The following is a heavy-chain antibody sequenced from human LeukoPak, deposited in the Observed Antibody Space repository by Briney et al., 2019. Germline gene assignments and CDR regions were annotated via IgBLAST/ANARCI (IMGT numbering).Heavy chain of an antibody. Sequence: GGSLRLSCTVSGFTFSNYWMHWVRQAPGRGLVWVSRIRGDGGDTNYADSVKGRFTVSRDNAKNTLYLQMNSLTTEDTAVYFCARDRVLGSGSSDYWGQGTLVTVSS. CDR2: IRGDGGDT. D-gene: IGHD3-10*01. CDR3: ARDRVLGSGSSDY. J-gene: IGHJ4*02. CDR1: GFTFSNYW. V-gene: IGHV3-74*01.